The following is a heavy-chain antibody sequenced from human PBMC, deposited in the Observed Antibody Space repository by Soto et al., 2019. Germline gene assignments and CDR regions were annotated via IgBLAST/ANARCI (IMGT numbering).Heavy chain of an antibody. CDR3: ARWEGGP. CDR2: INAGKGNT. D-gene: IGHD1-26*01. CDR1: GYTFTSYA. V-gene: IGHV1-3*01. Sequence: ASVKVSCKASGYTFTSYAMHWVRQAPGQRLEWMGWINAGKGNTKYSRKFQGRVTITRDTSASTAYMELSSLRSEDTAVYYCARWEGGPWGQGTTVTVSS. J-gene: IGHJ6*02.